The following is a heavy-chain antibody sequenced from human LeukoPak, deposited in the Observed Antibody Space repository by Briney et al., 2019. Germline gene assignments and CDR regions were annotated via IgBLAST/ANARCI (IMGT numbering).Heavy chain of an antibody. Sequence: SETLSLTCTVSGGSISSTIHYWGWIRQPPGKGLEWIGTIYHTGSTYYNPSLKSRVTISVDASKNQFSLKLCSVPATDTAVYYCARQGTDYDILTGYARAFDIWGQGTMVTVSS. D-gene: IGHD3-9*01. V-gene: IGHV4-39*01. CDR1: GGSISSTIHY. J-gene: IGHJ3*02. CDR2: IYHTGST. CDR3: ARQGTDYDILTGYARAFDI.